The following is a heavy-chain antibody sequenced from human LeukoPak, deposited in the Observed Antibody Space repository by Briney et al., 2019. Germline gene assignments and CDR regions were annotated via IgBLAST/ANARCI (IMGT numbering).Heavy chain of an antibody. CDR1: GGSISSYY. CDR2: IYYSGST. V-gene: IGHV4-59*08. Sequence: SETLSLTCTVSGGSISSYYWSWIRQPPGKGLEWIGYIYYSGSTYYNPSLKSRVTISVDTSKNQFSLKLSSVTAADTAVYYCASSRQQLVDYWGQGTLVTVSS. CDR3: ASSRQQLVDY. J-gene: IGHJ4*02. D-gene: IGHD6-13*01.